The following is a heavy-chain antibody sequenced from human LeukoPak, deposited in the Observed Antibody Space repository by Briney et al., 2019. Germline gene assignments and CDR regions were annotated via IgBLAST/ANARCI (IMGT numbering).Heavy chain of an antibody. V-gene: IGHV4-59*01. CDR2: IYYSGST. D-gene: IGHD1-26*01. CDR1: GGSMSSYY. Sequence: SETLSLTCTVSGGSMSSYYWSWIRQSPGKGLEWIGYIYYSGSTNYNPSLKSRVTISVDTSKNQFSLKLSSVTAVDTAVYYCARGPVGGATYYDGDAFDIWGQGTMVTVSS. CDR3: ARGPVGGATYYDGDAFDI. J-gene: IGHJ3*02.